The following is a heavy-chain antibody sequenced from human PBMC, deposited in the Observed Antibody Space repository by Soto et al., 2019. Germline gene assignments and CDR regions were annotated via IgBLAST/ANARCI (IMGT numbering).Heavy chain of an antibody. J-gene: IGHJ5*02. CDR3: ARGYRPYRSEYWFDP. D-gene: IGHD3-3*01. CDR2: ISYDGSNK. CDR1: GFTFSSYA. Sequence: GGSLRLSCAASGFTFSSYAMHWVRQAPGKGLEWVAVISYDGSNKYYADSVKGRFTISRDNSKNTLYLQMNSLRTEDTAVYYCARGYRPYRSEYWFDPWGQGTLVTVSS. V-gene: IGHV3-30-3*01.